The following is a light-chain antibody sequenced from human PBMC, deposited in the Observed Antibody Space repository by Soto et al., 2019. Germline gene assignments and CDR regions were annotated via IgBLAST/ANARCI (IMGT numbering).Light chain of an antibody. CDR2: SAS. Sequence: EIVLTQSPGTLSLSPGYRCTIYCRSSQNLGTLYLAWFQQKSGQAPRLLIYSASRRATGIPARFSGSGSGTEFTLTIRSLQSEDYAVYYCQQYNNWPPYTCGKG. V-gene: IGKV3D-15*01. CDR1: QNLGTLY. CDR3: QQYNNWPPYT. J-gene: IGKJ2*01.